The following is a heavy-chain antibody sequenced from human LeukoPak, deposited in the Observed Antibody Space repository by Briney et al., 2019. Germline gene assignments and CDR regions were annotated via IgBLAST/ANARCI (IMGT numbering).Heavy chain of an antibody. D-gene: IGHD6-13*01. CDR3: ARSLIAAAGTGWFDP. CDR1: GGSISSSSYY. CDR2: IYYSGST. Sequence: SETLSLTCTVSGGSISSSSYYWGWIRQPPGKGLEWIGSIYYSGSTYYNPSLKSRVTISVDTSKNQFSLKLSSVTAADTAVYYCARSLIAAAGTGWFDPWGQGTLVTVSS. J-gene: IGHJ5*02. V-gene: IGHV4-39*01.